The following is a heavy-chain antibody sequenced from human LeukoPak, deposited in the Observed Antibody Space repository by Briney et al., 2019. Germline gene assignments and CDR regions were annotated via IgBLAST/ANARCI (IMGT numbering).Heavy chain of an antibody. J-gene: IGHJ4*02. CDR2: ISRSGGST. CDR3: ANTNRDDPRFSGYFAY. Sequence: PGGSLRLSCAASGFTFSSYAISWVRQAPGKGPEWVSAISRSGGSTYYAASVKGRLTTSRDNSKNTLYLQMNSLRAEDTAVYYCANTNRDDPRFSGYFAYWGQGTLVTVSS. D-gene: IGHD2-8*01. CDR1: GFTFSSYA. V-gene: IGHV3-23*01.